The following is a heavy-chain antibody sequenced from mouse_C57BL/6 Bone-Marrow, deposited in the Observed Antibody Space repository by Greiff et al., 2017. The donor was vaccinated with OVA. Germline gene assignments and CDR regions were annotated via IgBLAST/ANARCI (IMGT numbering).Heavy chain of an antibody. CDR2: ISDGGSYT. Sequence: EVKLVESGGGLVKPGGSLKLSCAASGFTFSSYAMSWVRQTPEKRLEWVATISDGGSYTYYPDNVKGRFTISRDNAKNNLYLQMSHLKSEDTAMYYCARGYVDVWGTGTTVTVAS. CDR3: ARGYVDV. J-gene: IGHJ1*03. V-gene: IGHV5-4*03. CDR1: GFTFSSYA.